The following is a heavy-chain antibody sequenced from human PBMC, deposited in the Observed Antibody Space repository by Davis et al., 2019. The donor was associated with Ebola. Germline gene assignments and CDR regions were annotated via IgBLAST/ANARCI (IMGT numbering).Heavy chain of an antibody. Sequence: ASVKVSCKASGYTFTSYGISWVRQAPGQGLEWMGWISAYNGNTNYAQKLQGRVTMTTDTSTSTAYMELRSLRSDDTAVYYCARDPAGGARLDYYYYGMDVWGQGTTVTVSS. CDR3: ARDPAGGARLDYYYYGMDV. J-gene: IGHJ6*02. CDR1: GYTFTSYG. V-gene: IGHV1-18*01. CDR2: ISAYNGNT. D-gene: IGHD2-2*01.